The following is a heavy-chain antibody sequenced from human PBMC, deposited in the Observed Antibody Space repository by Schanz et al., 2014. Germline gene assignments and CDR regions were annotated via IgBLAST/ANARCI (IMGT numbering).Heavy chain of an antibody. D-gene: IGHD6-13*01. Sequence: QVQLVQSWAEVKGPGASVKVSCKASGYSFTSYSMHWVRQAPGQGPEWMGMINPSGGSTTYAQKFQGRVTMTRDTSTSTVYMELSSLRSEDTAVYYCARDGVDAAAGGNYWGQGTLVTVSS. CDR1: GYSFTSYS. CDR2: INPSGGST. CDR3: ARDGVDAAAGGNY. J-gene: IGHJ4*02. V-gene: IGHV1-46*03.